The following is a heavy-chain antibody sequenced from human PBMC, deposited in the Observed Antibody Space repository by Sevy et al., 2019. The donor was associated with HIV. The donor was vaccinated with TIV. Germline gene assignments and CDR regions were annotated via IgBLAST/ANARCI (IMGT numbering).Heavy chain of an antibody. D-gene: IGHD1-7*01. CDR3: ARGLELGYFDY. CDR1: GLTFSTYG. Sequence: GGSLRLSCAASGLTFSTYGFNWVRQAPGKGLEWVSSISSTSTYINYANSVKGRFTISRDNAKNSLYLQMTSLRAEDTAVYYCARGLELGYFDYWGLGTLVTVSS. V-gene: IGHV3-21*01. CDR2: ISSTSTYI. J-gene: IGHJ4*02.